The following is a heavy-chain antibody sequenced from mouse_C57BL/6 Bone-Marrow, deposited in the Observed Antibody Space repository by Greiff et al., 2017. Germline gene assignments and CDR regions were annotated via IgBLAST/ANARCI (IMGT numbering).Heavy chain of an antibody. Sequence: QVQLQQPGAELVKPGASVKLSCKASGYTFTSYWMHWVKQRPGQGLEWIGMINPNSGSTNYNEKFKSKATLTVDKSSSTAYMQLSSLTSEDSAVYYCARGGYYGSSYFYWGQGTTLTVSS. V-gene: IGHV1-64*01. CDR3: ARGGYYGSSYFY. D-gene: IGHD1-1*01. CDR1: GYTFTSYW. CDR2: INPNSGST. J-gene: IGHJ2*01.